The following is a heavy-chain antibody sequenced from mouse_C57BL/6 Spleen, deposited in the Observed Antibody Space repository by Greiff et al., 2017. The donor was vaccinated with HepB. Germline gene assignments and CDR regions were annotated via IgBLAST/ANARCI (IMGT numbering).Heavy chain of an antibody. CDR2: ISDGGSYT. CDR1: GFTFSSYA. CDR3: ASDHGSSYDWYIDI. D-gene: IGHD1-1*01. Sequence: EVQLVESGGGLVKPGGSLKLSCAASGFTFSSYAMSWVRQTPEKRLEWVATISDGGSYTYYPDNVKGRFTISRDNAKNNLYLQMSHLKSEDTAMYYCASDHGSSYDWYIDIWGKGTTVTVSS. V-gene: IGHV5-4*01. J-gene: IGHJ1*03.